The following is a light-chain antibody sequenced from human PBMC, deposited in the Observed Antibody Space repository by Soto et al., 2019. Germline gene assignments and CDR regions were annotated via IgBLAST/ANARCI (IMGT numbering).Light chain of an antibody. CDR3: CSYSTDTTLYV. CDR1: NSDVGDYNL. J-gene: IGLJ1*01. CDR2: DVS. Sequence: QSALTQPASVSGSPGQSTTISCSGTNSDVGDYNLVSWYQQRPGEAPKLVIFDVSNRPSGVSDRFSGSKSGNTASLTISGLQAEDEGDYFCCSYSTDTTLYVFGSGTKVTVL. V-gene: IGLV2-14*01.